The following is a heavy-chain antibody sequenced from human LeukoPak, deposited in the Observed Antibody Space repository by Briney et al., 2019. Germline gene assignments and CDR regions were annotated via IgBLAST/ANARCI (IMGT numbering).Heavy chain of an antibody. V-gene: IGHV3-23*01. CDR3: AKPRLWFGELWTFDY. CDR2: ISGSGSNT. Sequence: GGTLRLSCAASGFTFSSYGMSWVREAPGKGLEWVSAISGSGSNTYYAGSVKGRFTISRDNSKNTLYLQMNSLRAEDTAVYYCAKPRLWFGELWTFDYWGQGTLVTVSS. CDR1: GFTFSSYG. J-gene: IGHJ4*02. D-gene: IGHD3-10*01.